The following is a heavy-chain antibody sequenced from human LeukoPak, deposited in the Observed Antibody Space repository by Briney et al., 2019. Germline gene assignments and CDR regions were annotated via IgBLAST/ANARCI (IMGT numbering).Heavy chain of an antibody. V-gene: IGHV4-39*01. CDR2: IFYSGST. CDR1: GGSISSSPYY. Sequence: SETLSLTXTVSGGSISSSPYYWGWIRQPPGKDLEWIGSIFYSGSTYYNPSLNSRVTISLDTSKNQFSLKLSSVTAADTAVYYCARQGYFGSGAAHYFDHWGQGTLVTVSS. J-gene: IGHJ4*02. CDR3: ARQGYFGSGAAHYFDH. D-gene: IGHD3-10*01.